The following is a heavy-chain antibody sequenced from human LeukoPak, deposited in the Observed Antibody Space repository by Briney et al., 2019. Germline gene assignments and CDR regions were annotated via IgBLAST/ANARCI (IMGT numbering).Heavy chain of an antibody. CDR2: INLNSSAT. CDR3: ARGRATSGTTSRILFGY. CDR1: GYTFTCYY. Sequence: SVKVSFKSSGYTFTCYYIHWVRQAPGQGNEWMGWINLNSSATSYEQRFQGRVTITRDTSISTAYMELSRLSYDDTAVYYCARGRATSGTTSRILFGYWGQGTLVTVSS. D-gene: IGHD4-17*01. V-gene: IGHV1-2*02. J-gene: IGHJ4*02.